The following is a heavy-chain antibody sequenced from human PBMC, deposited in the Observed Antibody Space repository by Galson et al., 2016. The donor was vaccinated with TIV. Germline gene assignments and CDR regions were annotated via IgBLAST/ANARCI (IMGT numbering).Heavy chain of an antibody. D-gene: IGHD2-2*01. J-gene: IGHJ4*02. CDR1: GFTFGNYA. V-gene: IGHV3-49*04. CDR2: ITTKAYGGTT. Sequence: SLRLSCAASGFTFGNYAMSWVRQAPGKGLEWVGFITTKAYGGTTEYAASVKGRFTISGDDSKSIAYLQMNSLRTEDTAVYYCTRDLVRDIIVIPAVQLDYWGQGTLVTVSS. CDR3: TRDLVRDIIVIPAVQLDY.